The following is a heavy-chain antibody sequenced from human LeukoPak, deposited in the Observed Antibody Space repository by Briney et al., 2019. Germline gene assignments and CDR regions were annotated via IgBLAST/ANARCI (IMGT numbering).Heavy chain of an antibody. CDR3: ARPPNYYDSSGYYYAAFDV. CDR2: INHSGST. D-gene: IGHD3-22*01. Sequence: SETLSLTCAVYGGSFSGYYWSWIRQPPGKGLEWIGEINHSGSTNYNPSLKSQVTISVDTSKNQFSLKLSSVTAADTAVYYCARPPNYYDSSGYYYAAFDVWGQGTMVTVSS. J-gene: IGHJ3*01. CDR1: GGSFSGYY. V-gene: IGHV4-34*01.